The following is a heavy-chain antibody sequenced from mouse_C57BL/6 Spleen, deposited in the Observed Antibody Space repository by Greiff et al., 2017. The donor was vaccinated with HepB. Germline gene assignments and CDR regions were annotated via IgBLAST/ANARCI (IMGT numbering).Heavy chain of an antibody. Sequence: QVQLQQPGAELVKPGTSVKLSCKASGYTFTSYWMHWVQQRPGQGLEWIGVIDPSGSYTNYNDKFNGKTTLTVDTSSNTAYMQLSSLTAEDSAVYYSTNITTEVAEYWGQGTTLTVSS. CDR1: GYTFTSYW. CDR2: IDPSGSYT. CDR3: TNITTEVAEY. J-gene: IGHJ2*01. V-gene: IGHV1-59*01. D-gene: IGHD1-1*01.